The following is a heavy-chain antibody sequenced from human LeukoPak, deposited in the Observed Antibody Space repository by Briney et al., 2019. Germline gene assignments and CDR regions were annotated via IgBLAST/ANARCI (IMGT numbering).Heavy chain of an antibody. CDR1: GYSFTSYW. Sequence: GESLKISCKGSGYSFTSYWIGWVRQMPGKGLEWMGIIHPGDSDTRYSPSFQGQVTISADKSISTAYLQWSSLKASDTAMYYCARQGCSGGSCYSGFDYWGQGTLVTVSS. J-gene: IGHJ4*02. CDR2: IHPGDSDT. D-gene: IGHD2-15*01. V-gene: IGHV5-51*01. CDR3: ARQGCSGGSCYSGFDY.